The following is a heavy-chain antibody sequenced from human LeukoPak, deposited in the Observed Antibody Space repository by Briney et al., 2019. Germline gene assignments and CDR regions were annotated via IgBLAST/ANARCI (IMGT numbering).Heavy chain of an antibody. CDR2: IYYSGST. CDR1: GGSISSSSYY. Sequence: PSETLSLTCTVSGGSISSSSYYWGWIRQPPGKGLEWIGSIYYSGSTYYNPSLKSRVTISVNTSKNQFSLKLSSVTAADTAVYYCARHVGALDGFDIWGQGTMVTVSS. D-gene: IGHD1-26*01. V-gene: IGHV4-39*01. J-gene: IGHJ3*02. CDR3: ARHVGALDGFDI.